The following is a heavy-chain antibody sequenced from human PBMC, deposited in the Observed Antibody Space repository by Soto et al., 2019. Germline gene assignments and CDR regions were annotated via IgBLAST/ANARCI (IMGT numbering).Heavy chain of an antibody. Sequence: EVQLLESGGGLVQPGGSLRLACAASGFTFSTYGMTWVRQSPGKGLEWVSATSGSGTSTYYADSVRGRFTISRDNSENTLYLQMHSLRVEDTAVDYCAKSMHYDFWSGYSRAFDIWGQGTMVTVSS. V-gene: IGHV3-23*01. CDR2: TSGSGTST. CDR1: GFTFSTYG. J-gene: IGHJ3*02. CDR3: AKSMHYDFWSGYSRAFDI. D-gene: IGHD3-3*01.